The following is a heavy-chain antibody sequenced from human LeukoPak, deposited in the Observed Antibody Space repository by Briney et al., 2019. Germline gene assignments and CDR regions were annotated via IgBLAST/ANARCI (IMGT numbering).Heavy chain of an antibody. Sequence: PGRSLRLSCAASGFTFSSYAMHWVRQAPGKGLEWVAVISYDGSNKYYADSVKGRFTISRDNSKNTLYLQMNSLRAEDTAVYYCVKGPCSGGSCYLDYWGQGTLVTVSS. CDR2: ISYDGSNK. V-gene: IGHV3-30-3*01. J-gene: IGHJ4*02. CDR1: GFTFSSYA. D-gene: IGHD2-15*01. CDR3: VKGPCSGGSCYLDY.